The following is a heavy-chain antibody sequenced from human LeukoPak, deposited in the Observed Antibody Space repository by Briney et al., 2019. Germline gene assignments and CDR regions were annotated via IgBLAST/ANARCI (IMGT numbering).Heavy chain of an antibody. V-gene: IGHV3-30*18. CDR3: AKGAKRVVGATTHWIDP. CDR1: GFTFSSYG. CDR2: ISYDGSNK. D-gene: IGHD1-26*01. J-gene: IGHJ5*02. Sequence: GGSLRLSCAASGFTFSSYGMHWVRQAPGKGLEWVAVISYDGSNKKYADSVKGRFTISRDNSKNTLYLQMNSLRAEDTAVYYCAKGAKRVVGATTHWIDPWGQGTLVTVSS.